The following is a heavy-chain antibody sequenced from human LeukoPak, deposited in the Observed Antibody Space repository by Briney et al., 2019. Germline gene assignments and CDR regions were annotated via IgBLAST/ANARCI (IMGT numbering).Heavy chain of an antibody. D-gene: IGHD5-24*01. CDR1: GFTFDDYA. CDR3: AKGYSRFDY. V-gene: IGHV3-9*01. CDR2: ISWNSGSI. Sequence: GGSLRLSCAASGFTFDDYAMHWVRQAPGKGLEWVSGISWNSGSIVYADSVKGQFTISRDNAKNSLYLQMNSLRAEGTALYYCAKGYSRFDYWGQGTLVTVSS. J-gene: IGHJ4*02.